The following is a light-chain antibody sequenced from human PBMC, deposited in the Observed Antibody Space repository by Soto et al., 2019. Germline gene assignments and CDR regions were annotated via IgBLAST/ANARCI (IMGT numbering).Light chain of an antibody. V-gene: IGKV1-5*03. CDR3: QQYDSYPLT. J-gene: IGKJ1*01. CDR2: KAS. CDR1: QTVSSW. Sequence: DIQMTQSPSTLSASVGDRVTITCRAGQTVSSWLAWYQQKPGTAPKLLIYKASSLESGVPSRFSGSGSGTEFTLTISSLQPDDFATYYCQQYDSYPLTFGQGTKVEIK.